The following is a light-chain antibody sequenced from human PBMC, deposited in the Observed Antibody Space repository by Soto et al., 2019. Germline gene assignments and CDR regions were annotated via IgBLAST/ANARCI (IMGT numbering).Light chain of an antibody. J-gene: IGKJ1*01. CDR1: QSVISN. Sequence: IVMTQSPATLTVSPGERATLSSGASQSVISNLAWYQQKPGQAPRLLIYGASARATGIPARFSGSGSGTEFTLSISSLESEDSAVYYCQQYSSLPPWTFGQGTKVDIK. V-gene: IGKV3-15*01. CDR3: QQYSSLPPWT. CDR2: GAS.